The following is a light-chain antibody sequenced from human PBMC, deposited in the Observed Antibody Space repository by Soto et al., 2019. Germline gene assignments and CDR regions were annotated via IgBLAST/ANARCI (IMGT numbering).Light chain of an antibody. J-gene: IGKJ5*01. CDR2: AAS. V-gene: IGKV1-9*01. Sequence: DIQLTQSPSLLSSSVVXXVPXTCRASQGISSYLAWYQQKPGKAPKXXIYAASTLQSGVPLRFSGSGSGTSFTLTISSLQPEDFATYYCQQLLSYPITFGQGTRLEIK. CDR3: QQLLSYPIT. CDR1: QGISSY.